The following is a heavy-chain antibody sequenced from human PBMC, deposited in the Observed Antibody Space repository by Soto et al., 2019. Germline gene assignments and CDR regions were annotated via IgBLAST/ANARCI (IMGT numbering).Heavy chain of an antibody. J-gene: IGHJ4*02. Sequence: GGSLRLSCSVSGFTFSAYAMHWVRQAPGKGLEYVSSISSDGRPTYYADSVKGRFTISRDNSKSTLYLQMSSLKAEDTAVYYCVKDHYVDYWGQGTLVTVSS. CDR1: GFTFSAYA. CDR2: ISSDGRPT. CDR3: VKDHYVDY. V-gene: IGHV3-64D*06.